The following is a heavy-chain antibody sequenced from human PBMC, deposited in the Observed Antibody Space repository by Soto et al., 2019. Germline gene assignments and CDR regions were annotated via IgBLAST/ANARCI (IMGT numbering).Heavy chain of an antibody. V-gene: IGHV1-8*01. CDR3: ARGWVGYSYGYAWYYGMDV. J-gene: IGHJ6*02. Sequence: ASVKVSCKASGYTFTSYDINWVRQATGQGLEWMGWMNPNSGNTGYAQKFQGRVTMTRNTSISTAYMELSSLRSEDTAVYYCARGWVGYSYGYAWYYGMDVWGQGTTVTSP. CDR2: MNPNSGNT. CDR1: GYTFTSYD. D-gene: IGHD5-18*01.